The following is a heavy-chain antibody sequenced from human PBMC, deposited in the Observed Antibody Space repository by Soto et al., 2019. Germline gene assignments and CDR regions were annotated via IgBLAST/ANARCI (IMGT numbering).Heavy chain of an antibody. V-gene: IGHV1-69*02. CDR3: ARRGSGYDFYYYYGMDV. J-gene: IGHJ6*02. CDR2: IIPILGIA. D-gene: IGHD5-12*01. CDR1: GGTFSSYT. Sequence: SVKVSCKASGGTFSSYTISWVRQAPGQGLEWMGRIIPILGIANYAQKFQGRVTITADKSTSTAYMELSSLRSEDTAVYYCARRGSGYDFYYYYGMDVWGQGTTVTVSS.